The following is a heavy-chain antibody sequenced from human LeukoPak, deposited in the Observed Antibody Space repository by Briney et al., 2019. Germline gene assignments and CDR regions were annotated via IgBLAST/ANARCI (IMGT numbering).Heavy chain of an antibody. D-gene: IGHD3-3*01. CDR2: IYYSGST. CDR3: ARQGVNYDFWSGPNYYYYMDV. CDR1: GGSISSGSYY. J-gene: IGHJ6*03. V-gene: IGHV4-61*01. Sequence: SETLSLTCTVSGGSISSGSYYWSWIRQPPGKGLEWIGYIYYSGSTNYNPSLKSRVTISVDTSKNQFSLKLSSVTAADTAVYYCARQGVNYDFWSGPNYYYYMDVWGKGTTVTVSS.